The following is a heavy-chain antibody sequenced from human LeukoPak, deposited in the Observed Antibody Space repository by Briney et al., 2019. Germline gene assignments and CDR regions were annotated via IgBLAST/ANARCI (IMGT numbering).Heavy chain of an antibody. V-gene: IGHV4-34*01. CDR2: INHSGST. D-gene: IGHD1-26*01. J-gene: IGHJ4*03. CDR3: ARVGKSGSYLGYYFDY. CDR1: GGSFSGYY. Sequence: SETLSLTCAVYGGSFSGYYWSWIRQPPGKGLEWIGEINHSGSTNYNPSLKSRVTISVDTSKNQFSLKLSSVTAADTAVYYCARVGKSGSYLGYYFDYWGQGTTVTVSS.